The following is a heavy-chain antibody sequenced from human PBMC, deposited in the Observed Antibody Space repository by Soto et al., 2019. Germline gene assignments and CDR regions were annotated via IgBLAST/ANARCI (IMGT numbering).Heavy chain of an antibody. V-gene: IGHV1-69*13. CDR3: ARGLYYYDSSGYSDAFDI. CDR1: GGTFSSYG. D-gene: IGHD3-22*01. J-gene: IGHJ3*02. Sequence: GASVKVSCKAFGGTFSSYGVSWVRQAPGQGLEWVGRIIPVFGTTHYAQKFQGRVTVTADESTSTAHMELSSLRSEDTAVYHCARGLYYYDSSGYSDAFDIWGQGTMGTVSS. CDR2: IIPVFGTT.